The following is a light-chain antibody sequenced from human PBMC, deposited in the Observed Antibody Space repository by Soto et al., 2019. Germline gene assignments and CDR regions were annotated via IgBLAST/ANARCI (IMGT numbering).Light chain of an antibody. J-gene: IGLJ3*02. CDR3: GTWDTSLTAVV. Sequence: QSVLTQPPSVSAAPGQKVTISCSGNSCNIGNNFVAWYQQPPGTAPKLLIYDNHKRPSGIPDRFSGSKSGTSATLGITGLQTGDEAEYYCGTWDTSLTAVVFGGGTKLTVL. CDR2: DNH. CDR1: SCNIGNNF. V-gene: IGLV1-51*01.